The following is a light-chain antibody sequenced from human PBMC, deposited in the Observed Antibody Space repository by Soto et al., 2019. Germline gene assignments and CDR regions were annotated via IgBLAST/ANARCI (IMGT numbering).Light chain of an antibody. V-gene: IGKV4-1*01. CDR1: QSILYSSNIKSY. J-gene: IGKJ2*01. CDR2: WAS. Sequence: DIVMTQSPDSLAVSLGERATINCKSRQSILYSSNIKSYLAWYQQKPGQPPKLLIHWASTRESGVPDRFSGSGSGTDFTLTISSLQAEDVAVYYCQQYYGIPYTFGQGTKLEIK. CDR3: QQYYGIPYT.